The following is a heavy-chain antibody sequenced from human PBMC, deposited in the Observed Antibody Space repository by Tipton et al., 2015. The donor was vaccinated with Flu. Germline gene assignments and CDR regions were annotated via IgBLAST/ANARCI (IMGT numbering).Heavy chain of an antibody. CDR3: ARALYSSNWYGSVWLDP. J-gene: IGHJ5*02. CDR1: GGSIGKYY. D-gene: IGHD6-13*01. CDR2: VYYTGST. Sequence: TLSLTCTISGGSIGKYYWSWIRQPPGKGLEWIGYVYYTGSTNYNPSLKSRVTMSPDTSKNQFSLKLSSVTAADTAVYFCARALYSSNWYGSVWLDPWGQGTQVTVSS. V-gene: IGHV4-59*01.